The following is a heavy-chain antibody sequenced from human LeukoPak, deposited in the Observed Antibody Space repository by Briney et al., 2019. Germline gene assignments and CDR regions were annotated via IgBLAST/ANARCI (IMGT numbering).Heavy chain of an antibody. V-gene: IGHV3-7*05. D-gene: IGHD6-19*01. J-gene: IGHJ4*02. CDR2: INEDGSKK. CDR3: ALESRSSGWVDY. CDR1: GFTFSNYW. Sequence: PGGSLRLSCAASGFTFSNYWMSWVRQAPGKGLEWVASINEDGSKKYYVDSVKGRFTISRDNAKNSLYLQMNSLRAEDTAVYYCALESRSSGWVDYWGQGTLVTVSS.